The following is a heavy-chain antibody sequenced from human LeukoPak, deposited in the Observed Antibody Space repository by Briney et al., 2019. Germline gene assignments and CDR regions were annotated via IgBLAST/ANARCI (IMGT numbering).Heavy chain of an antibody. V-gene: IGHV3-7*01. Sequence: GGSLRLSCVASGFIFTDHWMSWVRQAPGKGLDWVANIKEDERAKFYADSVRGGFTISRDNAKNSVYLDMNNLRVEDTAVYYCGRAVDVSDYWGRGTLVTVSS. CDR3: GRAVDVSDY. CDR1: GFIFTDHW. CDR2: IKEDERAK. D-gene: IGHD3-16*01. J-gene: IGHJ4*02.